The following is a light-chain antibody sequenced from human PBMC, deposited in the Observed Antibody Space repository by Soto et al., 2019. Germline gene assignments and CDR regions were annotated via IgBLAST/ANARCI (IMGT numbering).Light chain of an antibody. V-gene: IGKV3-20*01. CDR1: PSVRSTY. CDR3: QQYGNLPT. CDR2: DAS. Sequence: IVLTQSPGTLSLSPGERATLSCRASPSVRSTYLAWYQHKPGQAPRILIYDASTRATDIPDRFSGSGSGTDFTLTISRLEPEDFAVYYCQQYGNLPTFGQGTRLEI. J-gene: IGKJ5*01.